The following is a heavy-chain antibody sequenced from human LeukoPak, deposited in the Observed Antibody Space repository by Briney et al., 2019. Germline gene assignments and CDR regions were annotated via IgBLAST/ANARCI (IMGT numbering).Heavy chain of an antibody. V-gene: IGHV3-30*03. CDR1: GVTFSNYA. CDR2: ISNDGSDK. D-gene: IGHD3-10*01. CDR3: VREGTYFFASGSFQGYYFDN. Sequence: GGSLRLSCAAPGVTFSNYAMHWVRQSPGKGLEWVAVISNDGSDKHRADSVKGRFTVSRDNSKHTVYLQMDRLRVEDTAIYYCVREGTYFFASGSFQGYYFDNWGQGTLVTVSS. J-gene: IGHJ4*02.